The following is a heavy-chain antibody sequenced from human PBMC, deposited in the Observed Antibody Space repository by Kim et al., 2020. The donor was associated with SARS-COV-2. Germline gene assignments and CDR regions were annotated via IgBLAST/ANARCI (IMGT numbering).Heavy chain of an antibody. CDR1: GGSVNDYY. Sequence: SETLSLTCTVSGGSVNDYYWTWIRQPPVKGLEWIGYIYYSGTTNYNPTLRSRVTLSVDRSRSQFSLTLDSVTAADTAVYYCARAGRDGYKWGWFDPWGQGTLVAVSS. CDR3: ARAGRDGYKWGWFDP. D-gene: IGHD5-12*01. V-gene: IGHV4-59*02. CDR2: IYYSGTT. J-gene: IGHJ5*02.